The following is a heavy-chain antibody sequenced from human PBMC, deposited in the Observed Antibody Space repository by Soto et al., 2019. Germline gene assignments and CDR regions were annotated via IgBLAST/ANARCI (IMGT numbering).Heavy chain of an antibody. V-gene: IGHV4-4*07. Sequence: PSETLSLTCTVSGGSISNYYWSWIRQPAGKGLEWIGRIYTSESPDYNPSLKSRVTMSVDTSKNQVSLKLSSLTAADTAVYYCVLCATARYFDLWGRGTLVTVSS. CDR3: VLCATARYFDL. CDR2: IYTSESP. J-gene: IGHJ2*01. CDR1: GGSISNYY.